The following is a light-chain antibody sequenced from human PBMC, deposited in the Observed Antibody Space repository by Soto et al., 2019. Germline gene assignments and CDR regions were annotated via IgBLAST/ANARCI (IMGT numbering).Light chain of an antibody. V-gene: IGKV3-20*01. Sequence: EIVLTQSPATLSLSPGERATLSCRASQSVSNYLAWYQQKPGQAPRVLIYDASNRATGIPARFSGSGSGTDFTLTISRLEPEDFAVYYCQQYGSSLFGQGTRLEIK. CDR3: QQYGSSL. J-gene: IGKJ5*01. CDR2: DAS. CDR1: QSVSNY.